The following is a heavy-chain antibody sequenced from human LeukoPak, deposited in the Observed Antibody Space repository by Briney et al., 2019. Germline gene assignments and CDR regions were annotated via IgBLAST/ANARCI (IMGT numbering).Heavy chain of an antibody. D-gene: IGHD2-2*02. J-gene: IGHJ4*02. CDR2: VSYDGSIN. V-gene: IGHV3-30-3*01. Sequence: GGSLRLSCAASGFTFSSHAMHWVRQAPGKGLEWVAFVSYDGSINSYADFVKGRFTISRDNSKNTLYLQKNSLRAEDTAVYFCARDLSRTYTVDYWGQGTLVTVSS. CDR3: ARDLSRTYTVDY. CDR1: GFTFSSHA.